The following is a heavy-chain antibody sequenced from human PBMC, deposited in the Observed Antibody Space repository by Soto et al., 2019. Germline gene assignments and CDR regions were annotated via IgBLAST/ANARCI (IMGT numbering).Heavy chain of an antibody. CDR1: GGSIISGGYY. CDR2: ISYSGST. Sequence: QVQLQESGPGLVKPSKTLSLTCTVSGGSIISGGYYWNWIRQHPGKGLEWIGYISYSGSTHYNPSLKSRVSISVDTSKNQFSLKLNSVTAADTAVYYCAGAMLLGSVGFEEGINWGQGTLVTVSS. D-gene: IGHD2-15*01. CDR3: AGAMLLGSVGFEEGIN. V-gene: IGHV4-31*03. J-gene: IGHJ4*02.